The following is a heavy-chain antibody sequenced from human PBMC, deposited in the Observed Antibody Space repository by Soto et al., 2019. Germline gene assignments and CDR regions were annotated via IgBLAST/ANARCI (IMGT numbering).Heavy chain of an antibody. V-gene: IGHV3-23*01. CDR1: GFTFSSYA. CDR3: AKDMRDRNYHDSSGYGL. D-gene: IGHD3-22*01. Sequence: PGGSLRLSCAASGFTFSSYAMSWVRQAPGKGLEWVSAISGSGGSTYYADSVKGRFTISRDNSKNTLYLQMNSLRAEDTAVYYCAKDMRDRNYHDSSGYGLWGQGTLVTVSS. CDR2: ISGSGGST. J-gene: IGHJ4*02.